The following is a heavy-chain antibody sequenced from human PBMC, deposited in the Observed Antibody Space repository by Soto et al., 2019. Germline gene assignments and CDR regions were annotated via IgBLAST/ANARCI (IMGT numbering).Heavy chain of an antibody. CDR2: ISGSGDTT. CDR1: GFTFSSYA. CDR3: AKFNGYMVITHGGSFDI. D-gene: IGHD6-13*01. Sequence: EVQLLESGGTLVQPGGSLRLSCAASGFTFSSYAMTWVRQAPGKGLEWVSAISGSGDTTYYADSSKGRFTISRDNSMNTLYLQMNSPRAEDTALYYCAKFNGYMVITHGGSFDIWGQGTMVTVSS. J-gene: IGHJ3*02. V-gene: IGHV3-23*01.